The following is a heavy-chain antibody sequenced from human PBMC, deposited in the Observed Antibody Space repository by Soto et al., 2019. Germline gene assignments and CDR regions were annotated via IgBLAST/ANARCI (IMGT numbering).Heavy chain of an antibody. CDR2: IYTSGST. D-gene: IGHD3-9*01. J-gene: IGHJ4*02. CDR1: GGSISSYY. Sequence: GTLSLTCTVSGGSISSYYWSWIRQPSGKGLEWIGRIYTSGSTNYNPSLKSRVTMSVDTSKNQFSLKLSSVTAADTAVYYCARELSYYDILTGYSTLGYFDYWGQGTLVT. CDR3: ARELSYYDILTGYSTLGYFDY. V-gene: IGHV4-4*07.